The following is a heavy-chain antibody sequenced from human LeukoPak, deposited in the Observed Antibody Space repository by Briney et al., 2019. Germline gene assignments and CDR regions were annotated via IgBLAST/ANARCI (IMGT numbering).Heavy chain of an antibody. CDR1: GGSISSSSYY. J-gene: IGHJ3*02. CDR2: IYYSGST. Sequence: SETLSLTCTVSGGSISSSSYYWGWIRQPPGKGLEWIGYIYYSGSTYYNPSLKSRVTISVDTSKNQFSLKLSSVTAADTAVYYCARDKINDAFDIWGQGTMVTVSS. CDR3: ARDKINDAFDI. V-gene: IGHV4-30-4*08.